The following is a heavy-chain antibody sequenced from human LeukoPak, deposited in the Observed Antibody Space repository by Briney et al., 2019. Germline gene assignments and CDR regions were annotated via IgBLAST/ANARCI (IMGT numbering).Heavy chain of an antibody. CDR3: AKARCSGSPALDF. CDR1: GFIFSSNG. CDR2: TRYDESKT. Sequence: QSGGSLRLSCAASGFIFSSNGMHWVRQTPGKGLDWVAFTRYDESKTFYGDSVRGRFTISKDNSKNTLYLQMNSLTTDDSAVYYCAKARCSGSPALDFWGQGTLVTVSS. D-gene: IGHD1-26*01. J-gene: IGHJ4*02. V-gene: IGHV3-30*02.